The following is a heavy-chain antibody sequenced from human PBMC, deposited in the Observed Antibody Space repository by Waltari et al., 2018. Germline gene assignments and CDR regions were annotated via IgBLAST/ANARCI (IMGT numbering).Heavy chain of an antibody. D-gene: IGHD7-27*01. Sequence: QVHLQQSGPGLVKPSQTLSLTCAISGDSVSSNSGAWNWIRQSPSRGLEWLGRTFYRSKWYNEYGASVKNRITINPDTSKNQFSLQLNSVTPEDTAVYYCARNYLGAFDIWGQGTMVTVSS. V-gene: IGHV6-1*01. CDR1: GDSVSSNSGA. CDR3: ARNYLGAFDI. CDR2: TFYRSKWYN. J-gene: IGHJ3*02.